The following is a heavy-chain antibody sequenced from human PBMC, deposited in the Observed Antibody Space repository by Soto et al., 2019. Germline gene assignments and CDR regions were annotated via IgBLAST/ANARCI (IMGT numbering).Heavy chain of an antibody. Sequence: ASVKVSCKASGYTFTSYDINWVRQAPGQGLEWMGIIYPSGGSTSYAQKFQGRVTMTRDTSMSTVYMELSSLRSEDTAVYYCARVYCSGGSCYSVGYWGQGTLVTVSS. V-gene: IGHV1-46*03. CDR2: IYPSGGST. CDR1: GYTFTSYD. CDR3: ARVYCSGGSCYSVGY. J-gene: IGHJ4*02. D-gene: IGHD2-15*01.